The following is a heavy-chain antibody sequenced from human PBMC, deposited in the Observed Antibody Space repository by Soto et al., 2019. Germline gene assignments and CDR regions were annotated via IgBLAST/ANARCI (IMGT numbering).Heavy chain of an antibody. V-gene: IGHV3-33*01. CDR1: GFTFGSYG. D-gene: IGHD2-2*01. CDR3: ARDRKEDYCSSTSCSDAFDI. CDR2: IWYDGSNK. J-gene: IGHJ3*02. Sequence: PGGSLRLSCTASGFTFGSYGMHWVRQAPGKGLEWVAVIWYDGSNKYYADSVKGRFTISRDNSKNTLYLQMNSLRAEDTAVYYCARDRKEDYCSSTSCSDAFDIWGQGTMVTVSS.